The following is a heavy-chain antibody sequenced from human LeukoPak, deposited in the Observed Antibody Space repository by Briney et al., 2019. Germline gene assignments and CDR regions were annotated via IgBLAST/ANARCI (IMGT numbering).Heavy chain of an antibody. J-gene: IGHJ4*02. V-gene: IGHV4-59*01. CDR2: IYYSGST. CDR3: ARATMEYGYYYDFDY. D-gene: IGHD3-22*01. Sequence: PSETLSLTCSVSDGSISSYYWSWIRQPPGKGLEWIGYIYYSGSTNYNPSLKSRVTISVDTSKNQFSLKLSSVTAADTAVYYCARATMEYGYYYDFDYWDQGTLVTVSS. CDR1: DGSISSYY.